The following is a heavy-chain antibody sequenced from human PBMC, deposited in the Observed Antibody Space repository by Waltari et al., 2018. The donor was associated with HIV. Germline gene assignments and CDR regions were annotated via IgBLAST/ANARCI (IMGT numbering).Heavy chain of an antibody. D-gene: IGHD3-16*02. CDR1: GLAFRSYY. CDR2: ISSGGITT. V-gene: IGHV3-74*01. J-gene: IGHJ6*02. Sequence: EVQLVESGGGSLQAGGSLRLSWAASGLAFRSYYMFWVRQAPGKGLVWVSRISSGGITTSYADSVKGRFTVSRDNARNTLYLQMNSLRAEDTAVYYCARYRPEVHYYNGMDVWGQGTTVTVSS. CDR3: ARYRPEVHYYNGMDV.